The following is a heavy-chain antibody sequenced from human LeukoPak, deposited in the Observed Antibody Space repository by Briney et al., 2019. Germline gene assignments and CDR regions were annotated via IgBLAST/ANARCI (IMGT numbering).Heavy chain of an antibody. CDR1: GGSISSGSYC. D-gene: IGHD4-23*01. CDR2: IYTTGST. Sequence: PSQTLSLTCTVSGGSISSGSYCWSWIRHPAGRGLEWIGRIYTTGSTNYNPSLKSRVTISVDPSKNQSSLKLSSVTAADTAVYYCARDEGAGYGGNGRYYFDYWGQGTLVTVSS. V-gene: IGHV4-61*02. J-gene: IGHJ4*02. CDR3: ARDEGAGYGGNGRYYFDY.